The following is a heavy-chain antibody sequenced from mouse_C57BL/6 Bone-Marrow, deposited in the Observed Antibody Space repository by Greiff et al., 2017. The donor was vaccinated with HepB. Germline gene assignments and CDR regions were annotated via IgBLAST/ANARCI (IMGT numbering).Heavy chain of an antibody. V-gene: IGHV1-5*01. D-gene: IGHD1-1*01. CDR3: TEDYYGSRFAY. Sequence: VQLQQSGTVLVRPGASVKMSCKTSGYTFTSYCMHWVKQRPGQGLEWIGAIYPGNSDTSYNQKFKGKAKLTAVTSASTAYMELSSLTDEDSAVYYCTEDYYGSRFAYWGQGTLVTVSA. CDR2: IYPGNSDT. J-gene: IGHJ3*01. CDR1: GYTFTSYC.